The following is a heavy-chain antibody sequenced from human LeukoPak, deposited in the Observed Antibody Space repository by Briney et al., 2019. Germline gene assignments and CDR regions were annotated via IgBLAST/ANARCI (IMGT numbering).Heavy chain of an antibody. Sequence: GGSLRLSCAASGFTFSSYAMSWVRQAPGKGLEWVSAISGSGGSTYYADSVKGRFTISRDNAKNSLYLQMNSLTAEDTAVYYCVTYLRDTTAGHYYFDYWGQGTLVTVSS. J-gene: IGHJ4*02. CDR2: ISGSGGST. CDR1: GFTFSSYA. CDR3: VTYLRDTTAGHYYFDY. V-gene: IGHV3-23*01. D-gene: IGHD6-13*01.